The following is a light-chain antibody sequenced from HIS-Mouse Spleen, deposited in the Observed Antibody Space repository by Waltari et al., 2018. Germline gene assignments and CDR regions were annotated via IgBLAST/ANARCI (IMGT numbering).Light chain of an antibody. CDR3: YSTDSSGNHRV. V-gene: IGLV3-10*01. CDR1: ALPKKY. CDR2: EDS. Sequence: SYELTQPPSVSVSPGQTARITCSGDALPKKYAYWYQQKSGQAPVLVIYEDSNRPAGIPEGFSGSSSGTMATLTISGAQVEDEADYYCYSTDSSGNHRVFGGGTKLTVL. J-gene: IGLJ2*01.